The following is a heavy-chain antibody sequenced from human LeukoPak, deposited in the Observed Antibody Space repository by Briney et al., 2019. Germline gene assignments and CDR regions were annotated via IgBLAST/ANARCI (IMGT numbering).Heavy chain of an antibody. D-gene: IGHD1-26*01. CDR2: INHSGST. V-gene: IGHV4-34*01. CDR1: GGSFSGYY. Sequence: PSETLSLTCAVYGGSFSGYYWSWIRQPPGKGLEWIGEINHSGSTNYNPSLKSRVTISVDTSKNQFSLKLSSVTAADTAVYYCARGRHRRVEATQTDMDVWGKGTTVTVSS. CDR3: ARGRHRRVEATQTDMDV. J-gene: IGHJ6*03.